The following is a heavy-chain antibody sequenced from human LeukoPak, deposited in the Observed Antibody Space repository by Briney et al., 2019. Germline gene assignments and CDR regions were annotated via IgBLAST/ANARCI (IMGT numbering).Heavy chain of an antibody. CDR1: GYSISSGYY. CDR2: IYYSGST. CDR3: ARGGRSSSWYVY. Sequence: PLETLSLTCTVSGYSISSGYYWGWIRQPPGKGLEWIGYIYYSGSTNYNPSLKSRVTISVDTSKNQFSLKLSSVTAADTAVYYCARGGRSSSWYVYWGQGTLVTVSS. V-gene: IGHV4-61*01. D-gene: IGHD6-13*01. J-gene: IGHJ4*02.